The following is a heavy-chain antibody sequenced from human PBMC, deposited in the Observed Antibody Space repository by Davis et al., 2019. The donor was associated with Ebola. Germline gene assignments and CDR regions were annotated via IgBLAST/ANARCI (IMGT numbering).Heavy chain of an antibody. CDR1: GGSMSSYY. CDR3: ARHCSSTSCSWFDP. D-gene: IGHD2-2*01. Sequence: SETLSLTCTVSGGSMSSYYWSWIRQPPGKGLEWIGEINHSGSTNYNPSLKSRVTISVDTSKNQFSLKLSSVTAADTAVYYCARHCSSTSCSWFDPWGQGTLVTVSS. V-gene: IGHV4-34*01. J-gene: IGHJ5*02. CDR2: INHSGST.